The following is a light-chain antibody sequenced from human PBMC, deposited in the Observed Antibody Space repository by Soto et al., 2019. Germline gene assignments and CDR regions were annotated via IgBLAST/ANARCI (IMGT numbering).Light chain of an antibody. Sequence: IPMTQSPSTLSASVGDSVAITCRASQSISVWLAWYQQKAGKAPNLLIYKASRLESGVPSRFSGSGSETELTITISGLQPGDSATYYCQHYNSYSEAFGQGTKGDIK. CDR3: QHYNSYSEA. CDR1: QSISVW. CDR2: KAS. V-gene: IGKV1-5*03. J-gene: IGKJ1*01.